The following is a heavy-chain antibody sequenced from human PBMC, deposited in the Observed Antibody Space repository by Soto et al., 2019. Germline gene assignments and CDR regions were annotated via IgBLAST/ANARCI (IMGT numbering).Heavy chain of an antibody. CDR1: GFTFSSYA. CDR2: ISKDGNSK. Sequence: GGSLRLSCAASGFTFSSYAIHWVRQAPGKGLEWVTIISKDGNSKHYADSVKGRFTISRDNSKNTLFLQMNSLRAEDTAVYYCARDPQGSYCYIDYWGQGTPVTVSS. D-gene: IGHD3-10*01. J-gene: IGHJ4*02. CDR3: ARDPQGSYCYIDY. V-gene: IGHV3-30-3*01.